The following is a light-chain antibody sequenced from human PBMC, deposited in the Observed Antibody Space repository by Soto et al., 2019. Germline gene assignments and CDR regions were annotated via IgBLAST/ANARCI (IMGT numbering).Light chain of an antibody. CDR1: QSVSIN. V-gene: IGKV3-15*01. Sequence: EVVMTQSPATLSASPGERATLSCRASQSVSINLAWYQQKPGQAPRLLIYGASTRATGIPARFSGSVSGTEFTLTISSLQSEDFAVYYCQHYNNWPPWTFGQGTKVEIK. CDR2: GAS. CDR3: QHYNNWPPWT. J-gene: IGKJ1*01.